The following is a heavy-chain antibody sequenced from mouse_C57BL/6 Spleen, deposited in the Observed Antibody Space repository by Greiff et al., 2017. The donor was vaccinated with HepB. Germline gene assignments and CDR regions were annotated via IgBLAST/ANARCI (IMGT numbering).Heavy chain of an antibody. Sequence: VQLQQSGAELVKPGASVKLSCKASGYTFTSYWMHWVKQRPGQGLEWIGMIHPNSGSTNYNEKFKSKATLTVDKSSSTAYMQLSSLTSEDSAVYYCAPSTMVTTYFDYWGQGTTLTVSS. J-gene: IGHJ2*01. CDR3: APSTMVTTYFDY. CDR1: GYTFTSYW. D-gene: IGHD2-2*01. V-gene: IGHV1-64*01. CDR2: IHPNSGST.